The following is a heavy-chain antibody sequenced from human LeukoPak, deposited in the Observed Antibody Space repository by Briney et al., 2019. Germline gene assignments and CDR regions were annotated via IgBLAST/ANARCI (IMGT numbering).Heavy chain of an antibody. CDR2: VSGDGGVT. D-gene: IGHD2-2*01. CDR1: GFTFRDFS. Sequence: GSLRLSCTVSGFTFRDFSMHWVRQAPGKGLQWVGLVSGDGGVTHYPDSVKGRFTISRDNQNSLYLQMNSLTVEDSAFYYCAKGNNTISFNFDYWGQGTLVTVSS. CDR3: AKGNNTISFNFDY. J-gene: IGHJ4*02. V-gene: IGHV3-43*02.